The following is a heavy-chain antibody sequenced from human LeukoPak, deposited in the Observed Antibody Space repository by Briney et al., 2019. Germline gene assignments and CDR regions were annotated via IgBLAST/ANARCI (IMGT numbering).Heavy chain of an antibody. V-gene: IGHV3-48*03. CDR2: ISSCDCNI. CDR3: ARDRLLLWFGELSNYYYYGMDV. CDR1: GFTFCSYE. D-gene: IGHD3-10*01. Sequence: PGGSLTLSCAASGFTFCSYEMNWLPQAPGKGLVGVSYISSCDCNIYYADPVKGRFTISRDNAKTSLYLQMNSLRAEDTAVYYCARDRLLLWFGELSNYYYYGMDVWGKGTTVTVSS. J-gene: IGHJ6*04.